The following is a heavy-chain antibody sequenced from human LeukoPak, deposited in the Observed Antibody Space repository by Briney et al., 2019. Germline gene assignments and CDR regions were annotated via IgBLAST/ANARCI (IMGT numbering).Heavy chain of an antibody. CDR1: GFTFSSYW. CDR3: ARDPLDSIAVAADAFDI. V-gene: IGHV3-7*01. J-gene: IGHJ3*02. Sequence: GGSLRLSCAASGFTFSSYWMSWVRQAPGKGLEWVANIKQDGSEKYYVDSVKGRFTISRDNAKNSLYLQMNSLRAEDTAVYYCARDPLDSIAVAADAFDIWGQGTMVTVSS. D-gene: IGHD6-19*01. CDR2: IKQDGSEK.